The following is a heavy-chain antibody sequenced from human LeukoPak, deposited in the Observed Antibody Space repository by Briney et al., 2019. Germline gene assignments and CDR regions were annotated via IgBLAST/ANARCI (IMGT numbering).Heavy chain of an antibody. J-gene: IGHJ4*02. CDR1: GFTVSSNY. CDR2: ISSSSSYI. CDR3: ARDLMVFRSSPNGVDY. V-gene: IGHV3-21*01. Sequence: GGSLRLSCAASGFTVSSNYMNWVRQAPGKGLEWVSSISSSSSYIYYADSVKGRFTISRDNAKNSLYLQMNSLRAEDTAVYYCARDLMVFRSSPNGVDYWGQGTLVTASS. D-gene: IGHD3/OR15-3a*01.